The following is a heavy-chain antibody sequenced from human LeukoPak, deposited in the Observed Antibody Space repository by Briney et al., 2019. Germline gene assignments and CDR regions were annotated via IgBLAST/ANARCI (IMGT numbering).Heavy chain of an antibody. Sequence: PSETLSLTCTVSGGSISSYYWSWIRQPPGKGLEWIGYIYYSGSTNYNPSLKSRVTISVDTSKNQFSLKLSSVTAADTAVYYCARLNSRGWYIWFDPWGQGTLVTVSS. CDR2: IYYSGST. CDR1: GGSISSYY. V-gene: IGHV4-59*01. D-gene: IGHD6-19*01. CDR3: ARLNSRGWYIWFDP. J-gene: IGHJ5*02.